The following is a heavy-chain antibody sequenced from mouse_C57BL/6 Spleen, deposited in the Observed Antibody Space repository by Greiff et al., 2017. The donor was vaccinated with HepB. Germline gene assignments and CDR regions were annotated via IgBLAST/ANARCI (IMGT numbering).Heavy chain of an antibody. V-gene: IGHV1-52*01. D-gene: IGHD2-2*01. CDR1: GYTFTSYW. Sequence: QVQLQQPGAELVRPGSSVKLSCKASGYTFTSYWMHWVKQRPIQGLEWIGNIDPSDSETHYNQKFKDKATLTVDKSSSTAYMQLSSLTSEDSAVYYRARSHGYYNAMDYWGQGTSVTVSS. CDR2: IDPSDSET. CDR3: ARSHGYYNAMDY. J-gene: IGHJ4*01.